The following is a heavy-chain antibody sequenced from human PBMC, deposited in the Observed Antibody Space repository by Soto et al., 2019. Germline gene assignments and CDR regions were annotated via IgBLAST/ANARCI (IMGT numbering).Heavy chain of an antibody. J-gene: IGHJ5*02. CDR1: GGTFSSYT. D-gene: IGHD3-3*01. Sequence: QVQLVQSGAEVKKPGSSVKVSCKASGGTFSSYTISWVRQALGQGLEWMGRIIPILGIANYAQKFQGRVTITADKSTSTAYMELSSLRSEDTAVYYCARLKGAPYENWFDPWGQGTLVTVSS. CDR2: IIPILGIA. V-gene: IGHV1-69*02. CDR3: ARLKGAPYENWFDP.